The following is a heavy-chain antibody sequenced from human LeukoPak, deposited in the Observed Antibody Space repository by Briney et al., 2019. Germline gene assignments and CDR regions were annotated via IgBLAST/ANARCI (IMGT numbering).Heavy chain of an antibody. J-gene: IGHJ4*02. V-gene: IGHV4-38-2*01. CDR3: ARNDSSGYFDY. CDR1: DYSISSGDY. D-gene: IGHD3-22*01. Sequence: KTSETLSLTCALSDYSISSGDYWGWIRQPPGKGLEWIGSVYHSGSTHYSPSLKSRVTISVDTSKNQFSLKLRSVTAADTAVYYCARNDSSGYFDYWGQGTLVTVSS. CDR2: VYHSGST.